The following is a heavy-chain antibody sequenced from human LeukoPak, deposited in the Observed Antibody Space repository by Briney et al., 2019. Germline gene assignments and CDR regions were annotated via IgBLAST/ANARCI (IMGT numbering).Heavy chain of an antibody. CDR1: GYTFTSYA. Sequence: GASVKVSCKASGYTFTSYAMNWVRQAPGQGLEWMGWINTNTGNPTYAQGFTGRFVFSLDTSVSTAYLQISSLKSEDTAVYYCARDYDILTGYHPNWFDPWGQGTLVTVIS. D-gene: IGHD3-9*01. CDR3: ARDYDILTGYHPNWFDP. J-gene: IGHJ5*02. V-gene: IGHV7-4-1*02. CDR2: INTNTGNP.